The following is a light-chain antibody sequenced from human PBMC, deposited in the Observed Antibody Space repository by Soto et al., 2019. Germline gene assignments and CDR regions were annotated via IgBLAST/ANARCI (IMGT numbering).Light chain of an antibody. CDR3: QHYYTTPRT. V-gene: IGKV4-1*01. CDR2: WAS. J-gene: IGKJ2*01. CDR1: RSVLYNSNNKNY. Sequence: DIVMTQSPDSLAVSLGERAPINCKSSRSVLYNSNNKNYLAWYQQKPVQPPKLLNYWASTRESGVPDRFSGSGSETDFTLTISSLQAEDVAVYYCQHYYTTPRTFGQGTKLEIK.